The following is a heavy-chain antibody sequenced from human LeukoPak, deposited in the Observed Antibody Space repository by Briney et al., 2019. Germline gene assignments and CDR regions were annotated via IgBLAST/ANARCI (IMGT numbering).Heavy chain of an antibody. J-gene: IGHJ6*02. CDR1: GYTFTNYW. Sequence: GESLRISCKGSGYTFTNYWISWVRQMPGKGLEWMGRIDPSDYYSNYSPSFQGHVTISADKSISTAYLQWSSLKASDTAMYYCATVGYYYYYDMDVWGQGTTVTVSS. V-gene: IGHV5-10-1*01. D-gene: IGHD2-2*01. CDR2: IDPSDYYS. CDR3: ATVGYYYYYDMDV.